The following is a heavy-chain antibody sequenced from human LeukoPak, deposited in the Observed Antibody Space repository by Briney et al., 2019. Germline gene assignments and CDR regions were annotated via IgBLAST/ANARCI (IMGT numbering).Heavy chain of an antibody. J-gene: IGHJ6*02. CDR2: INPSGGST. Sequence: GASVKVSCKASGYTFTSYYMHWVRQAPGQGLEWMGIINPSGGSTSYAQKFQGRVTMTRDMSTSTVYMELSSLRSEDTAVYYCARDRGEQQLVRVYYYYYGMDVWGQGTTVTVSS. V-gene: IGHV1-46*01. CDR1: GYTFTSYY. D-gene: IGHD6-13*01. CDR3: ARDRGEQQLVRVYYYYYGMDV.